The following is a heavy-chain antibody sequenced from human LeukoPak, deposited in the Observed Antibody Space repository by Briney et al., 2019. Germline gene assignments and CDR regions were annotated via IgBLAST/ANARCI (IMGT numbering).Heavy chain of an antibody. CDR1: GGSISSSSYY. J-gene: IGHJ5*02. CDR2: IYYSGNT. Sequence: SETLSLTCTVSGGSISSSSYYWGWIRQPPGKGLEWIGSIYYSGNTYYNASLKSRVTISVDTSKNQFSLKLSSVTAADTAVYYCATLTTWGQGTLVTVSS. CDR3: ATLTT. V-gene: IGHV4-39*01. D-gene: IGHD1-1*01.